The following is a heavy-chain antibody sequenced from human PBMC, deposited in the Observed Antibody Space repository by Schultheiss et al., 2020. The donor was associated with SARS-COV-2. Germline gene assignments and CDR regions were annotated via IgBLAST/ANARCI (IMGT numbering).Heavy chain of an antibody. CDR3: AKAPIYSRSGLNYFDY. CDR2: ISGSGGST. CDR1: GFTFSSYA. J-gene: IGHJ4*02. Sequence: GGSLRLSCAASGFTFSSYAMSWVRQAPGKGLEWVSAISGSGGSTYYADSVKGRFTISRDKSKNTLYLQMNSLRAEDTAVYYCAKAPIYSRSGLNYFDYWGQGTLVTVSS. V-gene: IGHV3-23*01. D-gene: IGHD6-13*01.